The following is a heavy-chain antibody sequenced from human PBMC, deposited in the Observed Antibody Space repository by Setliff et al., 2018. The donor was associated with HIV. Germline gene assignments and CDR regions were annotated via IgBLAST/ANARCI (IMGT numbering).Heavy chain of an antibody. CDR1: GGSIRSHY. CDR2: IHYRGST. J-gene: IGHJ6*03. CDR3: ARVSYYGSFYYNYYMDV. Sequence: PSETLSLTCTVSGGSIRSHYWNWIRQSPGKGLEWIGYIHYRGSTNYNPSLKSRVIISVDMSKNQFSLKLTSVTAADTAVYYCARVSYYGSFYYNYYMDVWGKGTTVTVSS. V-gene: IGHV4-59*11. D-gene: IGHD3-10*01.